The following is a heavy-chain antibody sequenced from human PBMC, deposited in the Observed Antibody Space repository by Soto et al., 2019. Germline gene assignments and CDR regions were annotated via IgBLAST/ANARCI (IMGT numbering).Heavy chain of an antibody. CDR1: GYTFINNW. J-gene: IGHJ4*02. CDR3: ARPFFKSGDCRRIYF. V-gene: IGHV5-51*01. CDR2: IYPGLSET. Sequence: PGESLKISCKASGYTFINNWISWVRQKPGKGLEWLGSIYPGLSETRYSPSFRGHVTISVDKSLNTAYLQWDSLKASDTAMYYCARPFFKSGDCRRIYFWGQGTKVTVSS. D-gene: IGHD2-21*02.